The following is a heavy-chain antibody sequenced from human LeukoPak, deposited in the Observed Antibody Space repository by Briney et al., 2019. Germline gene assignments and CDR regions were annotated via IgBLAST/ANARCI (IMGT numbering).Heavy chain of an antibody. D-gene: IGHD5-18*01. V-gene: IGHV4-38-2*02. Sequence: SETLSLTCTVSGFSISSGHYWGWARQPPGAGREWMGSVYQSGTPYYNPSLKSRVTTSVDMSKNQFSLRLRPVTAADTAVYYCARIFIRNGYSSYFDCWGQGTLVTVSS. CDR2: VYQSGTP. J-gene: IGHJ4*02. CDR1: GFSISSGHY. CDR3: ARIFIRNGYSSYFDC.